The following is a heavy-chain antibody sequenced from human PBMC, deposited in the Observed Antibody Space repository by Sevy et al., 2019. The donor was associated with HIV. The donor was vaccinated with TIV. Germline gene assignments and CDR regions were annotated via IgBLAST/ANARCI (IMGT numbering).Heavy chain of an antibody. D-gene: IGHD3-9*01. Sequence: RGSLRLSCTASGFTFTDYVMNWVRQAPGRGLEWVSSIGGSGGSTHYANSVKGRFTISRDNSKNTLYLQMNSLRAEDTAVYYCATDRISDWFFDAWVQGTLVTVSS. CDR3: ATDRISDWFFDA. J-gene: IGHJ4*02. CDR1: GFTFTDYV. CDR2: IGGSGGST. V-gene: IGHV3-23*01.